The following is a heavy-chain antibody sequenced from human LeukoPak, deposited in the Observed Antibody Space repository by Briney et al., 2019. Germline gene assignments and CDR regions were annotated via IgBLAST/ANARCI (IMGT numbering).Heavy chain of an antibody. CDR1: GGSISSYY. V-gene: IGHV4-59*01. CDR3: ARGGSGISNAFDI. Sequence: SDTLSLTCSVSGGSISSYYRSWIRQPPGKGLEWIGYLYYSGSTNSNPSLKSRVTMSVDTSKNQFSLKLRSVTAADTAVYYCARGGSGISNAFDIWGQGTMVTVSS. J-gene: IGHJ3*02. D-gene: IGHD3-10*01. CDR2: LYYSGST.